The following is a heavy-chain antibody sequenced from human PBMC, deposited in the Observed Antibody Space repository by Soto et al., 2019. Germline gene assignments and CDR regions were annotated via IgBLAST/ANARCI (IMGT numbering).Heavy chain of an antibody. V-gene: IGHV3-23*01. CDR3: ANFQRYFDWSWPHDAFDI. Sequence: GGSLRLSCAASGFTFSSYAMSWVRQAPGKGLEWVSAISGSGGSTYYADSVKGRFTISRDNSKNTLYLQMNSLRAEDTAVYYCANFQRYFDWSWPHDAFDIWGQGTMVTVSS. J-gene: IGHJ3*02. CDR1: GFTFSSYA. CDR2: ISGSGGST. D-gene: IGHD3-9*01.